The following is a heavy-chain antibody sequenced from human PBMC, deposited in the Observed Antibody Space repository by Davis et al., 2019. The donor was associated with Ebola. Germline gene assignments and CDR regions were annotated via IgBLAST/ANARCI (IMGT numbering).Heavy chain of an antibody. CDR2: VWYEGTRV. V-gene: IGHV3-33*03. J-gene: IGHJ5*01. CDR1: GYTFTRYW. CDR3: AKSRDGYNHGFDS. Sequence: GGSLRLSCKASGYTFTRYWIGWVRQAPGKGLEWVAAVWYEGTRVYAESVKGRFTISRDNSMNTLSLEINSLRADDAAVYYCAKSRDGYNHGFDSWGQGTLVTVSS. D-gene: IGHD5-24*01.